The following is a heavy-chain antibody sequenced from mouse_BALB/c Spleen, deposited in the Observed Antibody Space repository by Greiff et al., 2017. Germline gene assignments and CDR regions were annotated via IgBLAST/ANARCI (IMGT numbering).Heavy chain of an antibody. CDR3: KLYYGSYAMDY. J-gene: IGHJ4*01. CDR1: GFNISDYY. V-gene: IGHV14-4*02. Sequence: EVQRVESGAGLVRSGGSVKLSCTASGFNISDYYMHWVRQTPEQGLEWIGWIDPGDGDTEYAARFQGKATMTADTSSNTAYLQLSRLTSEDTAVYYCKLYYGSYAMDYWGQGTSVTVSS. D-gene: IGHD1-2*01. CDR2: IDPGDGDT.